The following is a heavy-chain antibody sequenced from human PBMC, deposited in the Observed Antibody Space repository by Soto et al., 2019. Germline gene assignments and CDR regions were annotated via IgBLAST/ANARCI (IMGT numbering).Heavy chain of an antibody. Sequence: SETLSLTCAVSGDSLSTDYWWSWVRQPPGKGLEWIGEIHHSGITNYIQSLKSRVTMSVDKSNNQVSLELTSVAAADTAVYYCAREFPYYVSSDSYLDYWGQGALVTVSS. CDR3: AREFPYYVSSDSYLDY. J-gene: IGHJ4*02. D-gene: IGHD3-16*01. CDR1: GDSLSTDYW. CDR2: IHHSGIT. V-gene: IGHV4-4*02.